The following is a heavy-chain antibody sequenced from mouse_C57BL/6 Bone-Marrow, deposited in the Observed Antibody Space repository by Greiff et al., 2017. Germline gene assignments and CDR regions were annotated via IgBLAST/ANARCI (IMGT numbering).Heavy chain of an antibody. Sequence: QVQLQQPGAELVMPGASVKLSCKASGYTFPSYWMHWVKQRPGQGLEWIGEIDPSDSYTNYNQKFKGKSTFTVDKSSSTAYMQLSSLTSEDSAVYYCARGSGLPWFAYWGQGTLVTVSA. V-gene: IGHV1-69*01. CDR1: GYTFPSYW. D-gene: IGHD3-2*02. J-gene: IGHJ3*01. CDR3: ARGSGLPWFAY. CDR2: IDPSDSYT.